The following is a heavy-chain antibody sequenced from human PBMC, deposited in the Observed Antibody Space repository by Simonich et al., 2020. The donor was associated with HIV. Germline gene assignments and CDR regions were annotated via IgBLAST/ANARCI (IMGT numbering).Heavy chain of an antibody. D-gene: IGHD3-3*01. CDR3: AAGNGLLRFLEWEGTYMDV. V-gene: IGHV4-34*01. CDR2: INHSGKP. J-gene: IGHJ6*03. CDR1: GGSFSSYY. Sequence: QVQLEQWGAGLLKPSETLSLTCAVYGGSFSSYYWSWIRQPPGKGLEWIGEINHSGKPNYNSSLKSRVNISVDTSKNQFSLKLSSVTAADTAVYYCAAGNGLLRFLEWEGTYMDVWGKGTTVTVSS.